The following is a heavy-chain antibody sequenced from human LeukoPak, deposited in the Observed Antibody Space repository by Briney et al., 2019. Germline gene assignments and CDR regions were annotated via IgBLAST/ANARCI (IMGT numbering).Heavy chain of an antibody. V-gene: IGHV3-66*01. CDR3: ARGYVLRYFDWLPYMDV. CDR2: IYSGGST. CDR1: GFTFSSYS. D-gene: IGHD3-9*01. J-gene: IGHJ6*03. Sequence: GGSLRLSCAASGFTFSSYSMSWVRQAPGKGLEWVSVIYSGGSTYYADSVKGRFTISRDNSKNTLYLQMNSLRAEDTAVYYCARGYVLRYFDWLPYMDVWGKGTTVTISS.